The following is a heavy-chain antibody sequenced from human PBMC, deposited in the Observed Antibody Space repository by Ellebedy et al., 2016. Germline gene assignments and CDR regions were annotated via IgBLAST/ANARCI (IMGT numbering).Heavy chain of an antibody. V-gene: IGHV4-34*01. CDR3: ARCYYDSSGYYHGGMDV. J-gene: IGHJ6*02. CDR2: INHSGSI. Sequence: SETLSLTCAVYGGSFSGYYWSWIRQPPGKGLEWIGEINHSGSINYNPSLKSRVTISVDTSKNQVSLKLSPVTAADTAVYYCARCYYDSSGYYHGGMDVWGQGTTVTVSS. D-gene: IGHD3-22*01. CDR1: GGSFSGYY.